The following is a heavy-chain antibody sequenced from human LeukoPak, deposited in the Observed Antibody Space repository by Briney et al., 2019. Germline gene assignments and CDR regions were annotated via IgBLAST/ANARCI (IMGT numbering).Heavy chain of an antibody. CDR3: AKSPGSGWYDWYFDL. J-gene: IGHJ2*01. CDR2: ISSSSSTI. V-gene: IGHV3-48*04. D-gene: IGHD6-19*01. CDR1: TFTFSSYG. Sequence: GGSLRLSCAASTFTFSSYGMNWVRQAPGKGLEWISYISSSSSTIYYADSVKGRFTISRDNAKKSLYLQMNSLGAEDTAVYYCAKSPGSGWYDWYFDLWGRGTLVNVSS.